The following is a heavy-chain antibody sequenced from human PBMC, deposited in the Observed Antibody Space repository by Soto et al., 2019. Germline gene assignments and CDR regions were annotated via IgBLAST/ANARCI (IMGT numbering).Heavy chain of an antibody. CDR1: CGSISSYY. CDR2: IYYSGST. CDR3: ARDNGYSYGYNLDH. D-gene: IGHD5-18*01. Sequence: SETLSLTCTVSCGSISSYYWSWIRQPPGKGLEWIGYIYYSGSTNYNPSLKSRVTISVDTSKNQFSLKLTSVTAADTAVYYCARDNGYSYGYNLDHWGQGTLVTVSS. J-gene: IGHJ4*02. V-gene: IGHV4-59*01.